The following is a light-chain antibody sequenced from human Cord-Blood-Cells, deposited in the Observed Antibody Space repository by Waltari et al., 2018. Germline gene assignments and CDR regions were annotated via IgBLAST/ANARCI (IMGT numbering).Light chain of an antibody. CDR1: RRDVGRYKY. CDR3: CSYAGSYVV. Sequence: SALPQPRPVSGSPGQSVTISHTGTRRDVGRYKYFSWYQQHPGKAPKLMIYDVSNRPSGVPDRFSGSKSGNTASLTISGLQAEDEADYYCCSYAGSYVVFGGGTKLTVL. J-gene: IGLJ2*01. CDR2: DVS. V-gene: IGLV2-11*01.